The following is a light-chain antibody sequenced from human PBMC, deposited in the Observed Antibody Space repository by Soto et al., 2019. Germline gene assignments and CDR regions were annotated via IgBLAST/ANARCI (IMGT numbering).Light chain of an antibody. J-gene: IGKJ4*01. Sequence: DIEMTQSPSSLSASVGDRVTITCRASQGIRNDLAWYQQKPGKAPKRLIYAESSLQSGVKSRFSGSGSGTEFTLTISSLQPEEFATYYCLQHNTYPLTFGGGTKVDIK. CDR2: AES. V-gene: IGKV1-17*01. CDR3: LQHNTYPLT. CDR1: QGIRND.